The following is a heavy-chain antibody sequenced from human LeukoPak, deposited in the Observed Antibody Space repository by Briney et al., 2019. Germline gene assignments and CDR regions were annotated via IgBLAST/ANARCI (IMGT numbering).Heavy chain of an antibody. J-gene: IGHJ4*02. CDR2: IIPIFGTA. CDR1: GYTFTSYG. V-gene: IGHV1-69*13. Sequence: GASVKVSCKASGYTFTSYGINWVRQAPGQGLERMGGIIPIFGTANYAQKFQGRVTITADESTSTAYMELSSLRSEDTAVYYCAREGNGYCSGGSCYRGLGSFDYWGQGTLVTVSS. CDR3: AREGNGYCSGGSCYRGLGSFDY. D-gene: IGHD2-15*01.